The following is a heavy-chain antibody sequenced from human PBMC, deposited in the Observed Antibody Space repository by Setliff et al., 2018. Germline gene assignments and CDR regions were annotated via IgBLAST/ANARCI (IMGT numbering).Heavy chain of an antibody. CDR3: AKDWGYYYYYMDV. J-gene: IGHJ6*03. CDR1: GFTFSNYG. CDR2: IWYDGTNK. D-gene: IGHD3-16*01. Sequence: LSCAASGFTFSNYGMHWVRQAPGKGLEWVAVIWYDGTNKYYSDSVKGRFTISRDNSKNTLHLEMNSLRAEDTGLYYCAKDWGYYYYYMDVWGSGTTVTVSS. V-gene: IGHV3-33*06.